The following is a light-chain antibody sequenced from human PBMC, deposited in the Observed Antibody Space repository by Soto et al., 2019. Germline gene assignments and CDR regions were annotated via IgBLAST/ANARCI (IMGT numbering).Light chain of an antibody. V-gene: IGKV1-5*03. Sequence: DIQMTQSPSTLSASVGDRVTITCRASQSISTWLAWYQQKPGKAPKLLIYKESGLESGVPSRFSGSGSGTDFTLTISSLQPDDFATYYCQQYNSYSPLTFGGGTKVEIK. CDR1: QSISTW. CDR2: KES. J-gene: IGKJ4*01. CDR3: QQYNSYSPLT.